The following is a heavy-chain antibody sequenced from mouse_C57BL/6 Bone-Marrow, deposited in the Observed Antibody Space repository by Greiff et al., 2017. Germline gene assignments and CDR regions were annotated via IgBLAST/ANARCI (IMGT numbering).Heavy chain of an antibody. Sequence: QVQLQQPGAELVKPGASVKLSCKASGYTFPSYWMHWVKQRPGQGLEWIGMIHPNSGSTNYNEKFKSKATLTVDNSSSTAYMQLSSLTSEDSAVYYCAREGGIYYYGSSWYFDVWGTGTTVTVSS. D-gene: IGHD1-1*01. V-gene: IGHV1-64*01. CDR2: IHPNSGST. CDR1: GYTFPSYW. J-gene: IGHJ1*03. CDR3: AREGGIYYYGSSWYFDV.